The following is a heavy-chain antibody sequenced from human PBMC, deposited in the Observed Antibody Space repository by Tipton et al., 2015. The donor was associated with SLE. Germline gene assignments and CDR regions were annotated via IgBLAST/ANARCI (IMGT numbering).Heavy chain of an antibody. CDR3: AREYNGYDYQTFDH. Sequence: TLSLTCAVYGGSLSTYYWRWIRQPPGKGLEWVGEINRSGSTTYNPSLKSRVTISLDTSKNQFSLKLRSVTAADTAVYYCAREYNGYDYQTFDHWGQGTLVTVSS. J-gene: IGHJ4*02. CDR1: GGSLSTYY. V-gene: IGHV4-34*01. D-gene: IGHD5-12*01. CDR2: INRSGST.